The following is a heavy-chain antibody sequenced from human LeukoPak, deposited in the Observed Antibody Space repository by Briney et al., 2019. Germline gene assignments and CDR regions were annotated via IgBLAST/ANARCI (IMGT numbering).Heavy chain of an antibody. CDR2: ISGSGGST. Sequence: PAGSLRLSCAVAAFTFSTYAMRWVRQAPGQVLEWVSAISGSGGSTYYADSVKGRFTISRDNSKNTLYLQMNSLRGEDTAVYYCAKVRTVYCSGGSCLFDYWGQGTLVTVSS. D-gene: IGHD2-15*01. V-gene: IGHV3-23*01. J-gene: IGHJ4*02. CDR1: AFTFSTYA. CDR3: AKVRTVYCSGGSCLFDY.